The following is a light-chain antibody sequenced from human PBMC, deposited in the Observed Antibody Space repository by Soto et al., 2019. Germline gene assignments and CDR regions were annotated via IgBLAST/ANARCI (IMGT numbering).Light chain of an antibody. V-gene: IGLV2-14*01. CDR2: EVT. J-gene: IGLJ1*01. Sequence: QSVLTQPASVSGSPGQSITISCTGTSSDVGGYKYVSWYQQHPGKAPKLLIYEVTNRPSGVSNRFSGSKSGNTASLTISGLQAEDEADYYCSSYTSSSPCVFGTGTKVTLL. CDR1: SSDVGGYKY. CDR3: SSYTSSSPCV.